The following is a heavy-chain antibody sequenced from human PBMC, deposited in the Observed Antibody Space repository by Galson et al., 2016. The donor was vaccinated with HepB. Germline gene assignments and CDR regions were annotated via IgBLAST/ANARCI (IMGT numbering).Heavy chain of an antibody. D-gene: IGHD1-7*01. CDR3: TNDVELVMFGL. Sequence: SLRLSCAVSGFSFSDYAMSWVRQGPGKRLEWVSTISSDGDNKHYLDSVKGRFTVSRDNSKNTLDLQMNSLRAEDTAVYYCTNDVELVMFGLWGRGTLVTVSS. V-gene: IGHV3-23*01. J-gene: IGHJ4*02. CDR1: GFSFSDYA. CDR2: ISSDGDNK.